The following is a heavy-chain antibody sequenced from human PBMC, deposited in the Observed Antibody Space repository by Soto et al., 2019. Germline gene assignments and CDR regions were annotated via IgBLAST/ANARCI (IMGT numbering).Heavy chain of an antibody. CDR1: GYGFTTYG. V-gene: IGHV1-18*01. CDR3: ARGRYGDY. CDR2: ISAHNGNT. J-gene: IGHJ4*02. D-gene: IGHD1-1*01. Sequence: QVHLVQSGAEVKKPGASVKVSCKGSGYGFTTYGITWVRQAPGQGLEWMAWISAHNGNTNYAQKLQGRVTVTRDTSPSTAHMELRRLRSDDTAVYYCARGRYGDYWGQGALVTVSS.